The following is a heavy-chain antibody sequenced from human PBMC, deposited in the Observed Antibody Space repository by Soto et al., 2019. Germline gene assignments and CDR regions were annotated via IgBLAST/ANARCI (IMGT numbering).Heavy chain of an antibody. J-gene: IGHJ6*02. D-gene: IGHD3-10*01. CDR2: IIPIFGTA. CDR3: ARMVLLWFGEPKLGMDV. V-gene: IGHV1-69*01. CDR1: GGTFSSYA. Sequence: QVQLVQSGAEVKKPGSSVKASCKASGGTFSSYAISWVRQAPGQGLEWMGGIIPIFGTANYAQKFQGRVTITADESTSTAYMELSSLRSEDTAVYYCARMVLLWFGEPKLGMDVWGQGTTVTVSS.